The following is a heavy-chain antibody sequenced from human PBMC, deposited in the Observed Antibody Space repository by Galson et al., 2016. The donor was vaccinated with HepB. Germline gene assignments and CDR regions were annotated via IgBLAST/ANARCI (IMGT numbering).Heavy chain of an antibody. Sequence: SLRLSCAASGFTFNTYAMGWVRQTPGKGLEWVSGISDGGHYTYFADSVKGRFMLSRDNSKNTVHLQMNSLRAVDTAVYYCARDASGSRADFDYWGQGIPVIVSS. J-gene: IGHJ4*02. CDR3: ARDASGSRADFDY. CDR2: ISDGGHYT. D-gene: IGHD3-10*01. CDR1: GFTFNTYA. V-gene: IGHV3-23*01.